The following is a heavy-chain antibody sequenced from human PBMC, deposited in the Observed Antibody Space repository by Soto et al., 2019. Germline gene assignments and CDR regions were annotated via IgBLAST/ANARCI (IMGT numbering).Heavy chain of an antibody. D-gene: IGHD2-15*01. V-gene: IGHV3-21*01. CDR1: GFTFRSYS. J-gene: IGHJ6*02. CDR3: ARDRLVAATSAPPYCYYGMDV. CDR2: ISSSSRYI. Sequence: GESLRLSCATSGFTFRSYSMNWVGQAPGMGLEWVSSISSSSRYIYYADSVRGRFTISRDNAKNSLYLQINSLRAEDTAVYYCARDRLVAATSAPPYCYYGMDVWGQGTTVTVSS.